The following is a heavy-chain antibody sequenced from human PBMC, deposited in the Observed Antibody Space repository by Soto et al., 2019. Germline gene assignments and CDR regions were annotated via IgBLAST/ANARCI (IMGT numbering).Heavy chain of an antibody. D-gene: IGHD2-21*01. Sequence: QVQLQESGPGLVKPSETLSLTCTVPGGSVNICTCYWSWHSQAPGKGLEWIGLIHYSGSTNYTPYLESRVTMSVDTSNNQFSLKLISVNAADTAVYYCTRGGDAYKNGHWGQGTMVTVCS. CDR1: GGSVNICTCY. CDR3: TRGGDAYKNGH. J-gene: IGHJ4*02. V-gene: IGHV4-61*01. CDR2: IHYSGST.